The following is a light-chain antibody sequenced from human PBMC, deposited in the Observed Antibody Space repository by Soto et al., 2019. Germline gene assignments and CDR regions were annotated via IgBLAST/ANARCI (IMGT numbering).Light chain of an antibody. CDR1: QSVSSN. CDR3: QQRTNRPPIT. V-gene: IGKV3-15*01. CDR2: GAS. J-gene: IGKJ5*01. Sequence: EIVMTQSPATLSVSPGERATLSCRASQSVSSNLAWYQQKPGQAPRLLIHGASTRATGIPARFSGSGSGTEFTLTISSLQSEDFAVYYCQQRTNRPPITFGQGTRLENK.